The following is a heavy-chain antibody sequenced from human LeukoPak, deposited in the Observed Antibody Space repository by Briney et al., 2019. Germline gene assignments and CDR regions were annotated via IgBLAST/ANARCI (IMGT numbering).Heavy chain of an antibody. CDR1: GGSVSSGSYY. V-gene: IGHV4-39*01. J-gene: IGHJ3*02. Sequence: SSETLSLTCSVSGGSVSSGSYYWGWIRQSPGKGLEWIGSTYSSGSSYYNPSLKSRVTISADTSKNQFSLQLSSVTAADTAIYYCARRLFALGAFDIWGHGTMVTVSS. CDR3: ARRLFALGAFDI. CDR2: TYSSGSS.